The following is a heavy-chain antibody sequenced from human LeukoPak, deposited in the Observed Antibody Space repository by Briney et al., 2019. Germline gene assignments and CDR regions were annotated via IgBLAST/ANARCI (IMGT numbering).Heavy chain of an antibody. D-gene: IGHD3-3*01. CDR3: ARVSERFLEWLSRGWFDP. CDR1: GYTFTSYG. CDR2: ISAYNGNT. V-gene: IGHV1-18*01. J-gene: IGHJ5*02. Sequence: ASVKVSCKASGYTFTSYGISWVRQAPGQGLEWMGWISAYNGNTNYAQKLQGRVTMTTDTSTSTAYMELRSLRSDDTAVYYCARVSERFLEWLSRGWFDPWGQGTLVTVSS.